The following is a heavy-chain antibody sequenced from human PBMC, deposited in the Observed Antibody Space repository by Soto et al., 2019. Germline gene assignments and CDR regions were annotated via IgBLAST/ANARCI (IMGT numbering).Heavy chain of an antibody. J-gene: IGHJ6*02. V-gene: IGHV1-69*05. D-gene: IGHD6-6*01. CDR3: ARDAPYTGSSPLLPVYYYGMDV. Sequence: GASVKVSCKASGGTFSSYAISWVRQAPGQGLEWMGGIIPIFGTANYAQKLQGRVTMTTDTSTSTAYMELRSLRSDDTAVYYCARDAPYTGSSPLLPVYYYGMDVWGQGTTVTVS. CDR1: GGTFSSYA. CDR2: IIPIFGTA.